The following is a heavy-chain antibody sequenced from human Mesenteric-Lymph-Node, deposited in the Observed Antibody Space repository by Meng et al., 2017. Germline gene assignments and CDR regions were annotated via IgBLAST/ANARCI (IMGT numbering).Heavy chain of an antibody. CDR3: ARESLHGAPGHLGAFDI. D-gene: IGHD4-11*01. CDR2: INQDENKK. V-gene: IGHV3-7*01. Sequence: GGSLRLSCEASGFTVDTYWMTWIRQAPGKGLEWVANINQDENKKLYVDSVKGRFTISGDNAKNSLYLQMNSLRAEDTALYYCARESLHGAPGHLGAFDIWGLGTMVTVSS. CDR1: GFTVDTYW. J-gene: IGHJ3*02.